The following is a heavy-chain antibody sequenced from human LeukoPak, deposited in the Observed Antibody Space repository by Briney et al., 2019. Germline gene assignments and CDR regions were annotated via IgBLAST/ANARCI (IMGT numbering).Heavy chain of an antibody. CDR2: IYYSGST. D-gene: IGHD1-14*01. Sequence: SETLSLTCTVSGGSISSSSYYWGWIHQPPGKGLEWIGSIYYSGSTYYNPSLKSRVTISVDTSKNQFSLKLSSVTAADTAVYYCARDVPADYWGQGTLVTVSS. V-gene: IGHV4-39*07. CDR3: ARDVPADY. J-gene: IGHJ4*02. CDR1: GGSISSSSYY.